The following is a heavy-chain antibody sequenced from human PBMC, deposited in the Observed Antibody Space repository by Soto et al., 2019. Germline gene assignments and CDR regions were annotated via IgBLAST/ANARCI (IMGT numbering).Heavy chain of an antibody. J-gene: IGHJ6*02. V-gene: IGHV4-39*02. Sequence: PSETLSLTCTVSGGSISSRGYYWGWIRQPPGKGLEWIGTISYYGSTYYKPSLKSRVNISVDTSKKQFSLKLSSVTAADTAVYYFARDLIWFGELSYYYGMDVWGQGTTVTVSS. D-gene: IGHD3-10*01. CDR1: GGSISSRGYY. CDR2: ISYYGST. CDR3: ARDLIWFGELSYYYGMDV.